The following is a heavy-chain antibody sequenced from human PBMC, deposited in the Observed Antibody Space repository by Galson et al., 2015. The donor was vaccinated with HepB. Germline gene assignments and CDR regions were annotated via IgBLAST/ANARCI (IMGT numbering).Heavy chain of an antibody. CDR3: AKDGYDWEGYYFDY. Sequence: SLRLSCAASGFTFSSYGMHWVRQAPGKGLEWVAVISYDGSNKYYADSVKGRFTISRDNSKNTLYLQMNSLRAEDTAVYYCAKDGYDWEGYYFDYWGQGTLVTVSS. J-gene: IGHJ4*02. D-gene: IGHD5-12*01. V-gene: IGHV3-30*18. CDR2: ISYDGSNK. CDR1: GFTFSSYG.